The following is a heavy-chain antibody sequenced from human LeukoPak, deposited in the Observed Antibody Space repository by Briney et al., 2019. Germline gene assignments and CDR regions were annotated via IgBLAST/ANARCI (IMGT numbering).Heavy chain of an antibody. CDR1: GYSFTSYW. Sequence: GESLKISCQGSGYSFTSYWIGWVRPLPGKGLEWMGIIYPGDSDTRYSPSFQGQVTISADKSISTAYLQWSSLKASDTAMYYCARGTGTRITIFGVVISAFDIWGQGTMVTVSS. V-gene: IGHV5-51*01. J-gene: IGHJ3*02. CDR3: ARGTGTRITIFGVVISAFDI. D-gene: IGHD3-3*01. CDR2: IYPGDSDT.